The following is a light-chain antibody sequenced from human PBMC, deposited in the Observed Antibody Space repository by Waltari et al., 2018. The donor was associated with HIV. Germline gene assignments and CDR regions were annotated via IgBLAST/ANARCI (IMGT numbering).Light chain of an antibody. Sequence: SYDLTQPLSVSVSPGQTARITCSGDALPKKYVCWYQQKSGQASVLVIYEDTKRPSGIPEGFSGSSSGTMATLTISGAQVEDEADYYCYSIDSSGNYRVFGGGTKLTVL. J-gene: IGLJ3*02. CDR3: YSIDSSGNYRV. CDR1: ALPKKY. CDR2: EDT. V-gene: IGLV3-10*01.